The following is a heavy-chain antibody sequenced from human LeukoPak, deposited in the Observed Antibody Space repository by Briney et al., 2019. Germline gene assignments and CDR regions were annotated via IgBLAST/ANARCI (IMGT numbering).Heavy chain of an antibody. CDR3: ARVFPAEDYFDY. V-gene: IGHV4-34*01. Sequence: SPSETLSLTCAVYGGSFSGYYWSWIRQPPGKGLEWIGEINHSGSTNYNPSLKSRVTISVDTSKNQFSLKLSSVTAADMAVYYCARVFPAEDYFDYWGQGTLVTVSS. CDR2: INHSGST. CDR1: GGSFSGYY. D-gene: IGHD2-2*01. J-gene: IGHJ4*02.